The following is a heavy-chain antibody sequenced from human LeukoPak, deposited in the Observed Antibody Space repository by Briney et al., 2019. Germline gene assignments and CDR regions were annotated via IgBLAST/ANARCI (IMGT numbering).Heavy chain of an antibody. D-gene: IGHD3-10*01. J-gene: IGHJ6*03. CDR3: ARDSYGSGRGYYYYYMDV. CDR2: IYTSGST. CDR1: GGSISSGSYY. V-gene: IGHV4-61*02. Sequence: SSETLSLTCTVSGGSISSGSYYWSWIRQPAGKGLEWIGRIYTSGSTNYNPSLKSRVTISVDTSKNQFSLKLSSVTAADTAVYYCARDSYGSGRGYYYYYMDVWGKGTTVTISS.